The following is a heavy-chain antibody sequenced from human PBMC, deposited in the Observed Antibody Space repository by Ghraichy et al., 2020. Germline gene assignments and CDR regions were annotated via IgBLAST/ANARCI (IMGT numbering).Heavy chain of an antibody. CDR2: ISGSGAAT. D-gene: IGHD5-12*01. Sequence: GGSLRLSCAASGFTFSSYFMTWVRQAPGKGLEWVASISGSGAATYYADSVKGRFTISRDNSKDTLYLQMSSLRAEDPAVYYCVRAHAAESGYWVGSDYWGQGTLFPVST. J-gene: IGHJ4*02. V-gene: IGHV3-23*01. CDR1: GFTFSSYF. CDR3: VRAHAAESGYWVGSDY.